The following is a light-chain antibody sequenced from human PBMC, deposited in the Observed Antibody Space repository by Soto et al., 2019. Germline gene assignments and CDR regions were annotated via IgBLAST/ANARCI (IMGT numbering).Light chain of an antibody. J-gene: IGKJ5*01. CDR2: DAS. V-gene: IGKV3-11*01. CDR3: QQYGYSPIT. Sequence: EIVLTQSPGTLSLSPGERATLSCRASQSVSNYLAWYQQRAGQAPRLLIYDASNRATGVPATFSGSGSGTDFTLTISRLETEEFAVYDCQQYGYSPITVGQGTRREIK. CDR1: QSVSNY.